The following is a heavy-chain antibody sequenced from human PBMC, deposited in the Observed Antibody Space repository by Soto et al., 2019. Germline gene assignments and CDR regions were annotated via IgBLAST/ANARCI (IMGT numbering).Heavy chain of an antibody. J-gene: IGHJ5*02. Sequence: WGSLRLSCAASGFIFISYWISFFRQSPVRGLEWVANIKQDGSEKYYLDSVKGRFTISRDNAKTSLYPLMNSLRAEDTAVYYCTRDLNGDWNYGESWGQGTLVTVSS. CDR2: IKQDGSEK. V-gene: IGHV3-7*03. D-gene: IGHD1-7*01. CDR1: GFIFISYW. CDR3: TRDLNGDWNYGES.